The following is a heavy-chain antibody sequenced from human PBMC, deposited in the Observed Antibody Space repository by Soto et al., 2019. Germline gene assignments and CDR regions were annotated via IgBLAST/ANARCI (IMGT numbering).Heavy chain of an antibody. Sequence: GSLRLSCVASGFSFSIYVMYWVRQAPGKGLEWVAAISYDGSNKYYVDSVRGRFTISRDNSKNTVYLQMNSLRAEDTAVYYCAKPYSGSPPKNFDYWGQGTLVTVSS. J-gene: IGHJ4*01. V-gene: IGHV3-30*18. D-gene: IGHD1-26*01. CDR1: GFSFSIYV. CDR2: ISYDGSNK. CDR3: AKPYSGSPPKNFDY.